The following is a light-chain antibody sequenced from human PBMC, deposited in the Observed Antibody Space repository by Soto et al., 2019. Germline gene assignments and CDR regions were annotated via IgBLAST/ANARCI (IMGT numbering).Light chain of an antibody. CDR2: EVS. CDR3: RSYTISSTPSV. J-gene: IGLJ1*01. Sequence: QSALTPPASVSGSPGKSITISCTGTSSDVGGYNYVSWYQQHPGKAPKLMIYEVSIRLSGVSNRFSGSKSGNTASLTISGLQAEDEADYSCRSYTISSTPSVFGTGTKLTVL. CDR1: SSDVGGYNY. V-gene: IGLV2-14*01.